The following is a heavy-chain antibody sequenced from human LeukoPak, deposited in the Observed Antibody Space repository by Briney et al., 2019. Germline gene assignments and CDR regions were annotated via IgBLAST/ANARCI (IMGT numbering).Heavy chain of an antibody. D-gene: IGHD3-10*01. CDR2: ISPSSSYI. V-gene: IGHV3-21*01. J-gene: IGHJ4*02. Sequence: GGSLRLSCAASGFAISDYTINWVRQAPGKGLEWVSSISPSSSYIYYADSVKGRFTISRDNAKKSLYLQMNSLRAEDTALYYCARGRGCSTMACYSDYWGQGTLVTVSS. CDR3: ARGRGCSTMACYSDY. CDR1: GFAISDYT.